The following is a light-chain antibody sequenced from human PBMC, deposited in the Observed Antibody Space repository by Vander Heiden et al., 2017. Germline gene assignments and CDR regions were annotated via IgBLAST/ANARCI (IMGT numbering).Light chain of an antibody. Sequence: DIQMTQSPSSLSASVGDRVTITCRASQSISSYLNWYQQKPGKAPMLLIYAASSLQSGVPSRFSGSGSGTDFTLTISSLQPEDFATYYCQQSYSTPFGPGTKVDIK. CDR1: QSISSY. CDR3: QQSYSTP. CDR2: AAS. V-gene: IGKV1-39*01. J-gene: IGKJ3*01.